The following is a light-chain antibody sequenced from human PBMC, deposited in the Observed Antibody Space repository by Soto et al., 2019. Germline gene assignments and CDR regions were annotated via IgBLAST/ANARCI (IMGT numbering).Light chain of an antibody. CDR1: QSISSY. Sequence: DIQMTQSPSSLSASVGDRVTITCRASQSISSYLNWYLQKPGKAPKLLIYAASSLQSGVPSRFSGSGSGTDFTLTISSLQPEDFATYYCQQSHSTPYTFGQGTKLEIK. J-gene: IGKJ2*01. CDR2: AAS. CDR3: QQSHSTPYT. V-gene: IGKV1-39*01.